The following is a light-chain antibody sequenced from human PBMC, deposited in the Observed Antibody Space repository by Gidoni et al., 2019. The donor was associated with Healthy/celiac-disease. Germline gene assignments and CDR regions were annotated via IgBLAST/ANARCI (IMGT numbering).Light chain of an antibody. J-gene: IGKJ4*01. V-gene: IGKV3-20*01. CDR3: QQYGSSPPLP. CDR2: GAS. Sequence: EIVLTQSPGTLSLSPGERATLSCRASQSVRSSYLAWYQLKPGQAPRLLIYGASSRATGIPYRFSGSGSGTDFTLTISRLEPEDFAVYYCQQYGSSPPLPFGGGTKVEIK. CDR1: QSVRSSY.